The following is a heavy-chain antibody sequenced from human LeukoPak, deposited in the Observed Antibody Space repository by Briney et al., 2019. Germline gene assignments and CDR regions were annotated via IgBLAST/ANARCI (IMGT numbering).Heavy chain of an antibody. D-gene: IGHD3-10*01. CDR1: KFNFA. CDR3: IRSRSGSYGYFDY. CDR2: ISGSGDAT. Sequence: GGSLRLSCAASKFNFAMSWVRQTADKRLEWVSAISGSGDATFYTDSVKGRFTISRDNAKNTVYLQMNSLRAEDTAVYYCIRSRSGSYGYFDYWGQGTLVTVSS. V-gene: IGHV3-23*01. J-gene: IGHJ4*02.